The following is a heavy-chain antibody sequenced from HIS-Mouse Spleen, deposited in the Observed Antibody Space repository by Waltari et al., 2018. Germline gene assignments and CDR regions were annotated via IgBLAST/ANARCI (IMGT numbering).Heavy chain of an antibody. J-gene: IGHJ4*02. D-gene: IGHD2-8*01. Sequence: QVQLQQWGAGLLKPSETLSLTCAVYGGSFSGYYGSCIRQPPGQGLEWIGEINHSGSTNYNPSLKSRVTISVDTSKNQFSLKLSSVTAADTAVYYCARDLRGDCTNGVCYGFDYWGQGTLVTVSS. CDR2: INHSGST. V-gene: IGHV4-34*01. CDR3: ARDLRGDCTNGVCYGFDY. CDR1: GGSFSGYY.